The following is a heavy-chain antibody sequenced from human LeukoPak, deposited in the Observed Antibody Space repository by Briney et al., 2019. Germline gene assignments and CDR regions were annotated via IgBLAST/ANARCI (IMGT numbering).Heavy chain of an antibody. D-gene: IGHD6-13*01. J-gene: IGHJ4*02. V-gene: IGHV4-59*01. CDR2: IYYSGST. Sequence: PETLSLTCTVSGGSISSYYWSWIRQPPGKGLEWIGYIYYSGSTNYNPSLKSRVTISVDTSKNQFSLKLSSVTAADTAVYYCARVAAGTLGYWGQGTLVTVSS. CDR1: GGSISSYY. CDR3: ARVAAGTLGY.